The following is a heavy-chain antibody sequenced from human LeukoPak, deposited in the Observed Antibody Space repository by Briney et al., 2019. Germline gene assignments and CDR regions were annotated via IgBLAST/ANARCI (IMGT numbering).Heavy chain of an antibody. V-gene: IGHV3-30*04. Sequence: GGSLRLPCAASGFTFSSYAMHWVRQAPGKGLEWVAVVSYDGSNKYYADSMKGRFTISRDNSKNTLYLQMNSLRAEDTAVYYCARDRGDDFVWGSYRYAFDYWGQGTLATVSS. CDR3: ARDRGDDFVWGSYRYAFDY. D-gene: IGHD3-16*02. CDR2: VSYDGSNK. CDR1: GFTFSSYA. J-gene: IGHJ4*02.